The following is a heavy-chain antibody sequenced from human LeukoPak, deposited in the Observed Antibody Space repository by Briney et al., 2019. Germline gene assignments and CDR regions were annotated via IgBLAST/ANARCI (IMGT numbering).Heavy chain of an antibody. CDR3: AKDRDSYGLGPSDY. CDR1: GFTFSSYA. Sequence: HGGSLRLSCAASGFTFSSYAMSWVRQAPGKGLEWVSAISGSGGSTYYADSVKGRFTISRENSKNTLYLQMNSLRAEDTAVYYCAKDRDSYGLGPSDYWGQGTLVTVSS. V-gene: IGHV3-23*01. J-gene: IGHJ4*02. D-gene: IGHD5-18*01. CDR2: ISGSGGST.